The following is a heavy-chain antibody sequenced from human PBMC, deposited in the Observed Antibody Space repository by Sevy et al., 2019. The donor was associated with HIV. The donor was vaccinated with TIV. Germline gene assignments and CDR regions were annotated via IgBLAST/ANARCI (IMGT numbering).Heavy chain of an antibody. J-gene: IGHJ4*02. D-gene: IGHD3-22*01. CDR3: ARDPLLNDYDSSGSPPYYFDY. Sequence: GGSLRLSCAASGLTFSSYSMNWIRQAPGKGLEWVSYISSSSSTIYYADSVKGRFTISRDNAKNSLYLQMNSLRAEDTAVYYCARDPLLNDYDSSGSPPYYFDYWGQGTLVTVSS. CDR1: GLTFSSYS. CDR2: ISSSSSTI. V-gene: IGHV3-48*01.